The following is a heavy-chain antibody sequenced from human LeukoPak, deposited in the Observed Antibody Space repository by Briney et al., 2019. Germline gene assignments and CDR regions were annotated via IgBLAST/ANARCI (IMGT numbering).Heavy chain of an antibody. CDR1: GGSFSGYY. J-gene: IGHJ6*03. CDR2: INHSGST. V-gene: IGHV4-34*01. CDR3: ARQITYYYGSGSYYILYMDV. D-gene: IGHD3-10*01. Sequence: SETLSLTCAVYGGSFSGYYWSWIRQPPGKGLEWIGEINHSGSTNYNPSLKSRVTISVDTSKNQFSLKLSSVTAADTAVYYCARQITYYYGSGSYYILYMDVWGKRTTVTISS.